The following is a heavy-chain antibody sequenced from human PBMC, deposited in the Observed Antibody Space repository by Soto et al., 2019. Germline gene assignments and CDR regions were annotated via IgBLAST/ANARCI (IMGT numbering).Heavy chain of an antibody. CDR1: GGSFSGYY. Sequence: SETLSLTCAVYGGSFSGYYWSWIRQPPGKGLEWIGEINHSGSTNYNPTLKSRVSISVDTSKNQFSLKLSSVTAADTAVYYCARRNPPIGAAGSIDSWGQGTQVTVSS. CDR3: ARRNPPIGAAGSIDS. J-gene: IGHJ4*02. CDR2: INHSGST. D-gene: IGHD6-13*01. V-gene: IGHV4-34*01.